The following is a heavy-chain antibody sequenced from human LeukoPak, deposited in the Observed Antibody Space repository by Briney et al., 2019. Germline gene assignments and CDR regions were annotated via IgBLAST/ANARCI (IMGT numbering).Heavy chain of an antibody. J-gene: IGHJ3*02. CDR1: GGTFSSYA. CDR3: ARTILRYLDWLSRTAFDI. V-gene: IGHV1-69*13. Sequence: GASVKVSCKASGGTFSSYAISWVRQAPGQGLEWMGGIIPIFGTANYAQKFQGRVTITADESTSTAYMELSSLRSEDTAVYYCARTILRYLDWLSRTAFDIWGQGTMVTVSS. CDR2: IIPIFGTA. D-gene: IGHD3-9*01.